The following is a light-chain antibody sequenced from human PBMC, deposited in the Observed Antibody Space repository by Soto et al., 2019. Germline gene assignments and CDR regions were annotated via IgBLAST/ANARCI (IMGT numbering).Light chain of an antibody. CDR1: SSKIGKNY. CDR2: EDK. Sequence: QSVLTQPPSVSAAPGQKVTISCSGSSSKIGKNYVSWYQQVPGTAPKLLIYEDKKRPSGIPDRFFGSKSGTSATLGITGLQTGDEADYYCGTWDSSLGAGVFGGGTQLTVL. V-gene: IGLV1-51*02. J-gene: IGLJ3*02. CDR3: GTWDSSLGAGV.